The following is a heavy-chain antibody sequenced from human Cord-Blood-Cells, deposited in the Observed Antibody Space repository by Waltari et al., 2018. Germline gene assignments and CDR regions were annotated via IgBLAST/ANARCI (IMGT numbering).Heavy chain of an antibody. Sequence: QLQLQESGPGLVTPSETLSLTCTVSGGSISSSSYYWGWIRRPPGKGLEWIGSIYYSGSTYYNPSLKSRVTISVDTSKNQFSLKLSSVTAADTAVYYCARKGEYSSSSYAFDIWGQGTMVTVSS. CDR3: ARKGEYSSSSYAFDI. CDR2: IYYSGST. J-gene: IGHJ3*02. CDR1: GGSISSSSYY. V-gene: IGHV4-39*01. D-gene: IGHD6-6*01.